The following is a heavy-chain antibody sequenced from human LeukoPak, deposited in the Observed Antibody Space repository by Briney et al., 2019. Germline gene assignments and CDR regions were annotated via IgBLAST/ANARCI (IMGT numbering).Heavy chain of an antibody. CDR1: GFNFNTYT. J-gene: IGHJ4*02. CDR3: AREYSNYAKNFDY. CDR2: ISSDSSYI. V-gene: IGHV3-21*01. D-gene: IGHD4-11*01. Sequence: GGSLRLSCAASGFNFNTYTMNWVRQAPGKGLEWVSSISSDSSYIYYADAVHGRFTVSRDNAKYSLYLQMNSLRAEDTAVYYCAREYSNYAKNFDYWGQGTLVTVSS.